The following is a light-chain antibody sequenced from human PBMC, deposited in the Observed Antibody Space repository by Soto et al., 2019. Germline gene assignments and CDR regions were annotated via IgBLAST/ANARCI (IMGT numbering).Light chain of an antibody. Sequence: ESVLTQSPATLSLSPEERATISCRASQIVNCNYLAWYQQKPGQAPRLLIYGASSRATGIPERFSGSGSGTDFTLTISRLEPEDSAEYHCQQYGSSPRTFGQGTK. V-gene: IGKV3-20*01. CDR2: GAS. CDR3: QQYGSSPRT. J-gene: IGKJ1*01. CDR1: QIVNCNY.